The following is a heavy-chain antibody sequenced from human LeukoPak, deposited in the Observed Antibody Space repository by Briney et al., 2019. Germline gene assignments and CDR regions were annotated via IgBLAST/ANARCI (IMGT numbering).Heavy chain of an antibody. V-gene: IGHV3-23*01. J-gene: IGHJ4*02. Sequence: GGSLRLSCAASGFTFSSYAISWVRQAPGKGLEWVSAISGSGGSTYYADSVKGRFTISRDNSKNTLYLQMNSLRAEDTAVYYRAKDLGYYYDSSGYYHDYWGQGTLVTVSS. CDR1: GFTFSSYA. CDR3: AKDLGYYYDSSGYYHDY. D-gene: IGHD3-22*01. CDR2: ISGSGGST.